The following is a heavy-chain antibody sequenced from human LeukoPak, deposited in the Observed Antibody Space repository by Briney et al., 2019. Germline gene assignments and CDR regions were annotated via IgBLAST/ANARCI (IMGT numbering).Heavy chain of an antibody. CDR2: IYYSGST. CDR1: GGSISSSSYY. V-gene: IGHV4-39*01. J-gene: IGHJ4*02. D-gene: IGHD2-2*01. CDR3: ARRIVVVPAATSYYFDY. Sequence: SETLSLTCTVSGGSISSSSYYWGWIRQPPGKGLEWIGSIYYSGSTYYNPSLKRRVTISVDTSKNQFSLKLSSVTAADTAVYYCARRIVVVPAATSYYFDYWGQGTLVTVSS.